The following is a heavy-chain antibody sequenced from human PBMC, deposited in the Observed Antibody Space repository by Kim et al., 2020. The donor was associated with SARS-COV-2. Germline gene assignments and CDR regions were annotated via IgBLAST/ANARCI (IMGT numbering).Heavy chain of an antibody. D-gene: IGHD1-26*01. J-gene: IGHJ4*02. V-gene: IGHV3-11*04. CDR2: STT. CDR3: AGGGGLIDY. Sequence: STTYYADSVKGRFTISRDNAKNALYLQMNSLRAEDTAVYYCAGGGGLIDYWGQGTLVTVSS.